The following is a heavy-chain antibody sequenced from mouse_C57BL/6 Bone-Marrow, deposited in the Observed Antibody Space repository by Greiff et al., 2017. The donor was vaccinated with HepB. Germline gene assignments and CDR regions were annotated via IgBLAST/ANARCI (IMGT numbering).Heavy chain of an antibody. CDR2: ISDGGSYT. Sequence: EVQGVESGGGLVKPGGSLKLSCAASGFTFSSYAMSWVRQTPEKRLEWVATISDGGSYTYYPDNVKGRFTISRDNAKNNLYLQMSHLKSEDTAMYYCARDDGDYWGQGTTLTVSS. CDR1: GFTFSSYA. V-gene: IGHV5-4*01. CDR3: ARDDGDY. J-gene: IGHJ2*01.